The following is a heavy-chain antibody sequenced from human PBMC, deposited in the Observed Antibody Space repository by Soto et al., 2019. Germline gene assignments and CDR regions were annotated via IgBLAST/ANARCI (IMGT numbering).Heavy chain of an antibody. V-gene: IGHV3-48*01. J-gene: IGHJ4*02. CDR3: ARDRPYCTNGVCPTMWDY. Sequence: PGGSLRLSCAASGFTFSSYSMNWVRQAPGKGLEWVSYISSSSSTIYYADSVKGRFTISRDNAKNSLYLQMNSLRAEDTAVYYCARDRPYCTNGVCPTMWDYWGQGTLVTVSS. CDR1: GFTFSSYS. D-gene: IGHD2-8*01. CDR2: ISSSSSTI.